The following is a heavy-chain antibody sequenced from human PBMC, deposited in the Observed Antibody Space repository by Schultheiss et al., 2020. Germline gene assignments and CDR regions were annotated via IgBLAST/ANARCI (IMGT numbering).Heavy chain of an antibody. D-gene: IGHD3-10*01. V-gene: IGHV4-59*01. Sequence: SETLSLTCTVSGGSISSYYWSWIRQPPGKGLEWIGYIYYSGSTNYNPSLKSRVTISVDTSKNQFSLKLSSVTAADTAVYYCARTCYYGSGSYYNGGYYFDYWGQGTLVTVSS. CDR2: IYYSGST. J-gene: IGHJ4*02. CDR1: GGSISSYY. CDR3: ARTCYYGSGSYYNGGYYFDY.